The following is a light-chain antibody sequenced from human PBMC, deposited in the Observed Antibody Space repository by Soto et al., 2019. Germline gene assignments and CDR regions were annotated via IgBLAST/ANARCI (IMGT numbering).Light chain of an antibody. Sequence: QSALTQPASVSGSPGQSITISCTGTSSDVGGYNYVSWYQQHPGKAPKLIIYKVSNRPSGVSNRFSGSKSGNTASLTISGRQAEDEADYYCSSYTSGSTLVVFGGGTKLTVL. CDR1: SSDVGGYNY. J-gene: IGLJ2*01. CDR3: SSYTSGSTLVV. V-gene: IGLV2-14*01. CDR2: KVS.